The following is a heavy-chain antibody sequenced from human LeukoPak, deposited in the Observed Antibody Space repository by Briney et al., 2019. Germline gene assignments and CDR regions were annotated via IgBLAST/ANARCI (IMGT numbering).Heavy chain of an antibody. J-gene: IGHJ5*02. CDR3: ARDDPLAVAGNWFDP. Sequence: PGGSLRLSCAASGFTFSSYWMTWVRQAPGKGLEWVANIKQDGSEKYYVDSVKGRFTISRDNAKNSLYLQMNSLRAEDTAVYYCARDDPLAVAGNWFDPWGQGTLVTVSS. CDR2: IKQDGSEK. D-gene: IGHD6-19*01. V-gene: IGHV3-7*01. CDR1: GFTFSSYW.